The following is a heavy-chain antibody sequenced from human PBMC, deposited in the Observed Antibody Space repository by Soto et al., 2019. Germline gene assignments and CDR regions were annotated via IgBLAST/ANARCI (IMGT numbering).Heavy chain of an antibody. CDR3: AKDRRPLQAPNDAFDF. Sequence: GGSLRLSCAVSGFMFDEYGMHWVLQVPGKGLEWVSGINWNGETIGYVDSVRGRFTISRDNAKNSLYLQMNSPRTEDTAVYFCAKDRRPLQAPNDAFDFWGQGTVVTVSS. D-gene: IGHD1-1*01. CDR1: GFMFDEYG. CDR2: INWNGETI. V-gene: IGHV3-9*01. J-gene: IGHJ3*01.